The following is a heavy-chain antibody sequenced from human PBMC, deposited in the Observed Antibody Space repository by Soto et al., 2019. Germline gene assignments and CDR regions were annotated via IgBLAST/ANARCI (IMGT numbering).Heavy chain of an antibody. V-gene: IGHV1-18*01. Sequence: QVQLVQSGAEVKKPGASVKVSCKASGYTFTSYGISWVRQAPGQGLEWMGWISAYNGNTNYAQKLQGRVIMTTDTSTSTAYMERRSLSSDDRAVYYCAIEAAAGTLDYWGQGTLVTVSS. CDR3: AIEAAAGTLDY. J-gene: IGHJ4*02. CDR1: GYTFTSYG. CDR2: ISAYNGNT. D-gene: IGHD6-13*01.